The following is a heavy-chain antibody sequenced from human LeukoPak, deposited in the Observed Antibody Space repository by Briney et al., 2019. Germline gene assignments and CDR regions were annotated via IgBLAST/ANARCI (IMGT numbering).Heavy chain of an antibody. Sequence: GGSLRLSCAASGFTLSSYWISWVRQAPGKGLEWVANIKQDGSEKYYVDSVKGRFTISRDNAKNTVYLQMNSLRAEDTAVYYCAREWNYYGSGIMDVWGKGTTVTVSS. D-gene: IGHD3-10*01. CDR1: GFTLSSYW. CDR3: AREWNYYGSGIMDV. CDR2: IKQDGSEK. V-gene: IGHV3-7*01. J-gene: IGHJ6*04.